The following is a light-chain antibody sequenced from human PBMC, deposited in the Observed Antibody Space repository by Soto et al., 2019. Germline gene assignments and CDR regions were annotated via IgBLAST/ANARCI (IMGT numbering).Light chain of an antibody. Sequence: DIQITQSPSTLSASVGDRVTITCRASQTVGSWLAWYQQKPGKAPKLLIYDASSLQSGVPSRFSGSGSGTEFTLTLSGLQAEDFADYYCHQTFSTRSWTFGQGTKVDI. CDR3: HQTFSTRSWT. V-gene: IGKV1-5*01. CDR2: DAS. J-gene: IGKJ1*01. CDR1: QTVGSW.